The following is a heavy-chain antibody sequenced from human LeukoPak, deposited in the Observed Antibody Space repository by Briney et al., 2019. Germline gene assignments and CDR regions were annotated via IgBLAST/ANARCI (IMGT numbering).Heavy chain of an antibody. CDR2: ISSSGSTI. V-gene: IGHV3-11*04. CDR3: ARASVVYYYDSSGYFGAFDI. J-gene: IGHJ3*02. D-gene: IGHD3-22*01. CDR1: GFTFSDYY. Sequence: GGSLRLSCAASGFTFSDYYMSWIRQAPGKGLEWVSYISSSGSTIYYADSEKGRFTISRDNAKNSLYLQMNSLRAEDTAVYYCARASVVYYYDSSGYFGAFDIWGQGTMVTVSS.